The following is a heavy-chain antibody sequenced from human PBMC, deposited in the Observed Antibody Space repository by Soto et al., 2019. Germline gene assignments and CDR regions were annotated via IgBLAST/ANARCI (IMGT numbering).Heavy chain of an antibody. V-gene: IGHV1-69*08. J-gene: IGHJ5*02. CDR1: GGTFSSYT. CDR2: IIPIPGIA. D-gene: IGHD4-17*01. Sequence: QVQLVQSGAEVKKPGSSVKVSCKASGGTFSSYTISWVRQAPGQGLEWMGRIIPIPGIANYAQKFQGRVTISADKSKSTADMELSSLRSEDTAVYYCARDLYGDYENNWFDPWGQGTLVTVSS. CDR3: ARDLYGDYENNWFDP.